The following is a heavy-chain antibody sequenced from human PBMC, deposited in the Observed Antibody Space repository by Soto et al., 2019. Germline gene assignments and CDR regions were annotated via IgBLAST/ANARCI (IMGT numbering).Heavy chain of an antibody. J-gene: IGHJ6*02. CDR3: ARAGDRETYYDFWSGYYRYYYYGMDV. D-gene: IGHD3-3*01. Sequence: ASETLSLTCTVSGGSISSGGYYWSWIRQHPGKGLEWIGYIYYSGSTYYNPSLKSRVTISVDTSKNQFSLKLSSVTAADTAVYYCARAGDRETYYDFWSGYYRYYYYGMDVWGQGTTVTVSS. V-gene: IGHV4-31*03. CDR2: IYYSGST. CDR1: GGSISSGGYY.